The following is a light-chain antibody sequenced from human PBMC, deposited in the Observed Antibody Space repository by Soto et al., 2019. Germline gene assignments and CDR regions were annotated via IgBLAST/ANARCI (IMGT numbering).Light chain of an antibody. CDR3: CSYAGSSTFR. J-gene: IGLJ2*01. CDR2: EDF. V-gene: IGLV2-23*02. CDR1: SSDVGNYNF. Sequence: QSVLTQPASVSGSPGQSITISCTGTSSDVGNYNFVSWYQQYPGKAPKLMIYEDFKRPSGVSNRFSGSKSGNTASLTISGLQAEDEADYYCCSYAGSSTFRFGGGTKLTVL.